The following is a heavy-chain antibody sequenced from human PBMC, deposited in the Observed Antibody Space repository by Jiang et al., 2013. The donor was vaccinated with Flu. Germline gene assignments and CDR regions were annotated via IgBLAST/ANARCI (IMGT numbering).Heavy chain of an antibody. J-gene: IGHJ4*02. V-gene: IGHV5-51*01. Sequence: SLKISCKGSGYSFTSYWIGWVRQMPGKGLEWMGIIYPGDSDTRYSPSFQGQVTISADKSISTAYLQWSSLKASDTAMYYCARPISIAAAGNGYYFDYWGQGTLVTVSS. CDR2: IYPGDSDT. CDR1: GYSFTSYW. D-gene: IGHD6-13*01. CDR3: ARPISIAAAGNGYYFDY.